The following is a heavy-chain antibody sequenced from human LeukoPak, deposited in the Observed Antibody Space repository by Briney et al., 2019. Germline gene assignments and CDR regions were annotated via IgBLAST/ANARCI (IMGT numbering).Heavy chain of an antibody. Sequence: ASVKVSCKTSGYTFNAYDMHWVRQAPGQGLEWMGWINPNSGGSNYAHKFQGSVTMTTHSSINTAYTKLSRLISDDTAVYYCAGDGYNSRRFFDYWGQGTLVTVSS. J-gene: IGHJ4*02. D-gene: IGHD5-24*01. CDR2: INPNSGGS. V-gene: IGHV1-2*07. CDR3: AGDGYNSRRFFDY. CDR1: GYTFNAYD.